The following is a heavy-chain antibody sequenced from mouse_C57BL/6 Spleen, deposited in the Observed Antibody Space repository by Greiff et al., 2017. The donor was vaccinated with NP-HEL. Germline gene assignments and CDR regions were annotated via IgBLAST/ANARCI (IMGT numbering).Heavy chain of an antibody. CDR3: ARKLLLWPHWYFDV. CDR1: GFSLTSYA. V-gene: IGHV2-9-1*01. Sequence: QVQLQQSGPGLVAPSQSLSITCTVSGFSLTSYAISWVRQPPGKGLEWLGVIWTGGGTNYNSALKSRLSISKDNSKSQVFLKMNSLQTDDTARYYCARKLLLWPHWYFDVWGTGTTVTVSS. CDR2: IWTGGGT. J-gene: IGHJ1*03. D-gene: IGHD2-1*01.